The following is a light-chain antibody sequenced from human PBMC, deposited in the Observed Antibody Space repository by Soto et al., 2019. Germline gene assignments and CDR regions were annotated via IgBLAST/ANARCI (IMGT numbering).Light chain of an antibody. CDR3: TSYTSSSTLTYV. Sequence: QSVLTQPASVSGSPGQSITISCTGTSSDVGGYNYVSWYQQHPGKAPKLMIYDVSNRPSGVSNRFSGSKSGNTASLTISGLQAEDEADYYCTSYTSSSTLTYVFGTGTKVTFL. V-gene: IGLV2-14*01. J-gene: IGLJ1*01. CDR1: SSDVGGYNY. CDR2: DVS.